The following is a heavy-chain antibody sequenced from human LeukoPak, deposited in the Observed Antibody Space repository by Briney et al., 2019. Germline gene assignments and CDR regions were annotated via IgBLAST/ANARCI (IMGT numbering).Heavy chain of an antibody. D-gene: IGHD4/OR15-4a*01. CDR1: GYSISSGYY. J-gene: IGHJ4*02. Sequence: ASETLSLTCTVSGYSISSGYYWGWIRQPPGKGLEWIGSIYHSGSTYYNPSLKSRVTISVDTSKNQFSLKLSSVTAADTAVYYCARGMVADYWGQGTLVTVSS. V-gene: IGHV4-38-2*02. CDR3: ARGMVADY. CDR2: IYHSGST.